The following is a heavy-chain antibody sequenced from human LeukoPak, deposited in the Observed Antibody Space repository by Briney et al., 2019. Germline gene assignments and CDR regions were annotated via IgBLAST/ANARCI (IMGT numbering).Heavy chain of an antibody. V-gene: IGHV3-23*01. D-gene: IGHD3-22*01. CDR1: GFTFSSYA. CDR3: AKDTSGLGGYSSDY. CDR2: ISGSGGST. Sequence: GGSLRLSCAASGFTFSSYAMSWVRQAPGKGLEWVSAISGSGGSTYYADSVKGRFTISRDNSKNTLYLQMNSLRAEDTAVYYCAKDTSGLGGYSSDYWGQGTLVTVSS. J-gene: IGHJ4*02.